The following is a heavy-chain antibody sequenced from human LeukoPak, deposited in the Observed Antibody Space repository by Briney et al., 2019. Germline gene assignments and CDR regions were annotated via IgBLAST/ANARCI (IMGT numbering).Heavy chain of an antibody. CDR2: ISSSSSYL. J-gene: IGHJ4*02. V-gene: IGHV3-21*01. D-gene: IGHD3-9*01. CDR1: GGSFSGYS. CDR3: ARGANYVILTGYLDY. Sequence: ETLSLTCAVYGGSFSGYSWSWIRQPPGKGLEWVSSISSSSSYLYYADSVKGRFTISRDNAKNSLYLQMNSLRAEDTAVYYCARGANYVILTGYLDYWGQGTLVTVSS.